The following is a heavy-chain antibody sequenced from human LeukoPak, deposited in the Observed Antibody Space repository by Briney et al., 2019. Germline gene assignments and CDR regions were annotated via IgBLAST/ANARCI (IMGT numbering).Heavy chain of an antibody. Sequence: PSETLSPTCTVSDGSISSSSYYWGWIRQPPGGGPEWIGTIYYNGATHYSPSLRSRVTMSLGTSNTQFSLDVTSVTAADTAVYYCARRSIELAVYSFDYWGQGILVTVST. D-gene: IGHD5-24*01. CDR1: DGSISSSSYY. V-gene: IGHV4-39*01. CDR2: IYYNGAT. J-gene: IGHJ4*02. CDR3: ARRSIELAVYSFDY.